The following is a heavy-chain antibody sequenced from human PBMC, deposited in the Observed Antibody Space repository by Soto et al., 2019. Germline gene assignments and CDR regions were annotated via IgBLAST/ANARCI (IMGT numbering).Heavy chain of an antibody. CDR3: ARDASPRFLEWLSSPLDY. CDR1: GFTFSSYS. Sequence: EVQLVESGGGLVKPGGSLRLSCAASGFTFSSYSMNWVRQAPGKGLEWVSSISSSSSYIYYADSVKGRFTISRDNAKNSLYLQMNSLRAEDTAVYYCARDASPRFLEWLSSPLDYWGQGTLVTVSS. J-gene: IGHJ4*02. V-gene: IGHV3-21*01. CDR2: ISSSSSYI. D-gene: IGHD3-3*01.